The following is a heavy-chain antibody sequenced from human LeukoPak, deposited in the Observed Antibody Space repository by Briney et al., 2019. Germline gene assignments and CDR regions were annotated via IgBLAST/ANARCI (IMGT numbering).Heavy chain of an antibody. CDR3: ARGVYVWGSYCDY. Sequence: SETLSLTCAVYGGSFSGYYWSWIRQPPGKGLEWIGEINHSGSTNYNPSLKSRVTISVDTSKNQFSLKLSSVTAADTAVYYCARGVYVWGSYCDYWGQGTLVTVSS. J-gene: IGHJ4*02. D-gene: IGHD3-16*01. V-gene: IGHV4-34*01. CDR1: GGSFSGYY. CDR2: INHSGST.